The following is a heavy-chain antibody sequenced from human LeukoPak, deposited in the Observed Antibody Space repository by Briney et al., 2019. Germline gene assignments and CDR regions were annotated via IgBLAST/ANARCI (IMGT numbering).Heavy chain of an antibody. CDR1: GFTFGTYS. Sequence: PGGSLRLSCAVSGFTFGTYSMNWVRQAPGKGLEWVSYISSGSSIIHYADSVKGRFTISRDNAKNSLYLQMNSLRDDDTAVYYSTRGSSAYYYDFDLWGQGTLVTVSS. CDR3: TRGSSAYYYDFDL. J-gene: IGHJ4*02. V-gene: IGHV3-48*02. CDR2: ISSGSSII. D-gene: IGHD3-22*01.